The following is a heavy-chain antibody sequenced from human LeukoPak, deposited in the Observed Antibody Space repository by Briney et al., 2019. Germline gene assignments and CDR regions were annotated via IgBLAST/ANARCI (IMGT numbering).Heavy chain of an antibody. CDR3: ARDLYEAYEQLVSKIGAFDI. CDR1: GGTFSSYA. J-gene: IGHJ3*02. Sequence: SVKVSCKAPGGTFSSYAISWVRQAPGQGLEWMGGIIPIFGTANYAQKFQGRVTITADESTSTAYMELSSLRSEDTAVYSCARDLYEAYEQLVSKIGAFDIWGQGTMVTVSS. V-gene: IGHV1-69*13. D-gene: IGHD6-6*01. CDR2: IIPIFGTA.